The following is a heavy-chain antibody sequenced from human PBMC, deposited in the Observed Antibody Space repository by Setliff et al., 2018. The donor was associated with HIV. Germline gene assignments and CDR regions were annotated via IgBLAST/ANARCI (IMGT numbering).Heavy chain of an antibody. V-gene: IGHV1-46*01. Sequence: ASVKVSCKASGYIFTSYYMHWVRQAPGQGLEWLGVINPSGGSTDYAQTFKDRATMTKDTSTATVNMELRSLTSDDTAVYYCARGGIAAADKRDINFWGQGTMVTVSS. CDR1: GYIFTSYY. CDR3: ARGGIAAADKRDINF. J-gene: IGHJ3*01. D-gene: IGHD6-13*01. CDR2: INPSGGST.